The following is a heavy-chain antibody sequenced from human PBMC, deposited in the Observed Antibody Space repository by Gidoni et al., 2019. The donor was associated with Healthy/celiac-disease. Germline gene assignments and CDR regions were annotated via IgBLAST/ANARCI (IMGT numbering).Heavy chain of an antibody. CDR2: INSDGSST. D-gene: IGHD6-13*01. V-gene: IGHV3-74*01. CDR3: ALLAAAGIMGD. CDR1: GFTFSTYW. J-gene: IGHJ4*02. Sequence: EVQLVESGGGLVQPWASLRLSCAASGFTFSTYWMHWVRQAPGKGLVWVSRINSDGSSTTYADSVKGRFTISRDNAKNTLYLQMNSLRAEDRAVYYCALLAAAGIMGDWGQGTLVTVSS.